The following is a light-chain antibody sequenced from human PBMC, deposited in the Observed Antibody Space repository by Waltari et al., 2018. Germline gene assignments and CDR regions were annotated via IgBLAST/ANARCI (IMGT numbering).Light chain of an antibody. CDR1: SRDVGGYNY. CDR3: SSYTSSSTPYVV. V-gene: IGLV2-14*01. Sequence: QSALTPPASVSGSPGQSITISCTGTSRDVGGYNYVSWYQQHPGKAPKLMIYEVSNRPSGVSNRFSGSKSGNTASLTISGLQAEDEADYYCSSYTSSSTPYVVFGGGTKLTVL. J-gene: IGLJ2*01. CDR2: EVS.